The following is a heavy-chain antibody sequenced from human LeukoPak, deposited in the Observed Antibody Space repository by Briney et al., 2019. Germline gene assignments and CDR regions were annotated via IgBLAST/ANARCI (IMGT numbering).Heavy chain of an antibody. J-gene: IGHJ4*02. V-gene: IGHV4-39*01. CDR2: IYYSGST. CDR1: GDSISTGDYY. Sequence: SQILSLTCSVSGDSISTGDYYWSWISQPPGKGLEWIGSIYYSGSTYYNPSLKSRVIISVDTSKNQFSLKLSSVTAADTAVYYCASNSSGYYYFDYWGQGTLVTVSS. CDR3: ASNSSGYYYFDY. D-gene: IGHD3-22*01.